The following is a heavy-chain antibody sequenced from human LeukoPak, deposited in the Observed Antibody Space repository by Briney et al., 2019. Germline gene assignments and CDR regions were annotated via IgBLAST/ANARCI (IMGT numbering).Heavy chain of an antibody. D-gene: IGHD6-19*01. Sequence: GASVKVSCKASGGTFSSYAISWVRQAPGQGLEWMGGIIPIFGTANYAQKFQGRVTITADESTSTAYMELSSLRSEDTAVYYCARVDIAVAGIDYWGQGTLVTVSS. CDR1: GGTFSSYA. J-gene: IGHJ4*02. CDR2: IIPIFGTA. V-gene: IGHV1-69*13. CDR3: ARVDIAVAGIDY.